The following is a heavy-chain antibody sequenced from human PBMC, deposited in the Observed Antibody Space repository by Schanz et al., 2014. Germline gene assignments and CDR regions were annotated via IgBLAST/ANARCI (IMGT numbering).Heavy chain of an antibody. CDR3: AREVGLYDRGWFDP. J-gene: IGHJ5*02. CDR1: RYTFNTYG. D-gene: IGHD3-22*01. CDR2: INAGTGNT. Sequence: QGQLVQSGPEVKEPGASVKVSCEASRYTFNTYGLNWVRQAPGQGLEWMGWINAGTGNTEYSQKFQGRVTITADKSSDTAYMELSSLRSEDTAVYYCAREVGLYDRGWFDPWGQGTLVTVSS. V-gene: IGHV1-18*01.